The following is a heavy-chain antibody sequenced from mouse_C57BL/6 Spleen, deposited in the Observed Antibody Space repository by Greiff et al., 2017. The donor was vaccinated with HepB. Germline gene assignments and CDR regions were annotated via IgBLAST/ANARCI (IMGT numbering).Heavy chain of an antibody. J-gene: IGHJ3*01. V-gene: IGHV5-4*01. CDR1: GFTFSSYA. CDR2: ISDGGSYT. CDR3: ARDSQGSFAY. Sequence: EVQLKESGGGLVKPGGSLKLSCAASGFTFSSYAMSWVRQTPEKRLEWVATISDGGSYTYYPDNVKGRFTISRDNAKNNLYLQMSHLKSEDTAMYYCARDSQGSFAYWGQGTLVTVSA.